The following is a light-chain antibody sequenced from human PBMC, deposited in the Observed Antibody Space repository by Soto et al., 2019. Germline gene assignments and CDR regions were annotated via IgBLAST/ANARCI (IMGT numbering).Light chain of an antibody. CDR1: QSVTTR. CDR2: GAS. J-gene: IGKJ5*01. CDR3: QQYGGSPIT. Sequence: EIVLTQSPGTLSLSPLEIATLSFMASQSVTTRLAWYQHKPGQAPTLLMSGASNRASGVPVRFSGSGSGTDFTLTITRLEPEDFALYYCQQYGGSPITFGLGTRLEIK. V-gene: IGKV3-20*01.